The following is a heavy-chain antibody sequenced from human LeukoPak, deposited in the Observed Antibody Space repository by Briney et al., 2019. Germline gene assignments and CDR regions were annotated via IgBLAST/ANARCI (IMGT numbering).Heavy chain of an antibody. Sequence: ASVKVSCKASGYTFTSYAMHWVRQAPGQRLEWMGWINAGNGNTKYSQKFQGRVTITRDTSASTAYMELSSLRSEDTAVYYCARDAILLWFGEDYYGMDVWGRGTTVTVSS. J-gene: IGHJ6*02. V-gene: IGHV1-3*01. CDR1: GYTFTSYA. CDR3: ARDAILLWFGEDYYGMDV. D-gene: IGHD3-10*01. CDR2: INAGNGNT.